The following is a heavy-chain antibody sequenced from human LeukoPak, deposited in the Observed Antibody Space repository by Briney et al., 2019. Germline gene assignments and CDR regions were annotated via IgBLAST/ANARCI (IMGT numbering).Heavy chain of an antibody. V-gene: IGHV4-38-2*01. Sequence: SETLSLTCAVSGYSISSDYWGWIRQPPGKGLEWTGNVYHSGSTYKNPSLKSRVSISLDTSNNQFSLKLTSVTAADTAIYYCARLSGAPVRHPIYHFDYWGQGTLVTVSS. CDR2: VYHSGST. CDR1: GYSISSDY. J-gene: IGHJ4*02. CDR3: ARLSGAPVRHPIYHFDY. D-gene: IGHD1-26*01.